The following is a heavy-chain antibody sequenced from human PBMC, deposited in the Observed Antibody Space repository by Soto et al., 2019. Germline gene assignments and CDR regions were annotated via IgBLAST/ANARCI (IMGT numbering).Heavy chain of an antibody. J-gene: IGHJ4*02. CDR3: ARYDSSGWRANFDY. Sequence: SETLSLTCTFSGCSISSYYWSWIRQPPGKGLEWIGYIYYSGSTNYNPSLKSRVTISVDTSKNQFSLKLSSVTAADTAVYYCARYDSSGWRANFDYWGQGTLVTVSS. CDR2: IYYSGST. CDR1: GCSISSYY. V-gene: IGHV4-59*08. D-gene: IGHD6-19*01.